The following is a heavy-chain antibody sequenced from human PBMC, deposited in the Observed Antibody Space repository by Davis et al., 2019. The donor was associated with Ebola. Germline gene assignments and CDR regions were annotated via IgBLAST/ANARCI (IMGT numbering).Heavy chain of an antibody. Sequence: PGGSLRLSCAASGFTFSDYYMSWIRQAPGKGLEWVSYISSSSSYTNYADSVKGRFTISRDNAKNSLYLQMNSLRAEDTAVYYCARAIAYYYYGMDVWGQGTTVTVSS. J-gene: IGHJ6*02. V-gene: IGHV3-11*06. CDR2: ISSSSSYT. CDR3: ARAIAYYYYGMDV. CDR1: GFTFSDYY.